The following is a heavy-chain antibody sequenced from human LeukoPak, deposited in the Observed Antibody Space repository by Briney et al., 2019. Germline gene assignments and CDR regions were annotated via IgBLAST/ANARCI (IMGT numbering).Heavy chain of an antibody. Sequence: ASVKVSCKASGYTFTSYDINWVRQATGQGLEWMGWVNPNSGHTGYAQKFQGRVTMTRNTSISTAYMELSSLRSGDTAVYYCARGAPGSYCSGGSCPYFDYWGQGTLVSVSS. V-gene: IGHV1-8*01. J-gene: IGHJ4*02. CDR1: GYTFTSYD. CDR2: VNPNSGHT. CDR3: ARGAPGSYCSGGSCPYFDY. D-gene: IGHD2-15*01.